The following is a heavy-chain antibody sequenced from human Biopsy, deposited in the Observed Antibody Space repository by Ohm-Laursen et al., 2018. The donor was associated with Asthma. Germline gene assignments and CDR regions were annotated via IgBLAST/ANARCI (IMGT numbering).Heavy chain of an antibody. CDR1: GFAVSRDH. J-gene: IGHJ4*02. CDR2: FYSGGTS. Sequence: RLSCAASGFAVSRDHMFWVRQAPGKGLGWVSVFYSGGTSHTADSVRGGFTISRDYSKNTLYLQMHSLRAEDTAVYYCARGDSSNWSHSYFDYWGQGTLVTVSS. CDR3: ARGDSSNWSHSYFDY. V-gene: IGHV3-53*01. D-gene: IGHD3-22*01.